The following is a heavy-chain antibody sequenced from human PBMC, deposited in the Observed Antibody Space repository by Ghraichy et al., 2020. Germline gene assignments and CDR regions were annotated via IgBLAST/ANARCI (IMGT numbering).Heavy chain of an antibody. J-gene: IGHJ6*03. Sequence: SETLSLTCTVSGGSISSPSYYWGWIRQPPGKGLEWIGSVFSTGNTYYNSSLKSRVTISEDTSKNQFSLKLNSVTAADTAVYYCLGDPTKSYYYYMDVWGKGTTVTVSS. CDR1: GGSISSPSYY. V-gene: IGHV4-39*01. CDR3: LGDPTKSYYYYMDV. CDR2: VFSTGNT. D-gene: IGHD4-17*01.